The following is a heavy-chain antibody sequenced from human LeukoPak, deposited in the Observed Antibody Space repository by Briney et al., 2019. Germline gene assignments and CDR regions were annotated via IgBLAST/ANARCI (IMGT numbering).Heavy chain of an antibody. D-gene: IGHD3-9*01. V-gene: IGHV3-21*04. CDR1: GFTFSSYS. Sequence: GSLRLSCAASGFTFSSYSMNWVRQAPGKGLEWVSSTSSSSSYIYYADSVKGRFTISRDNAKNSLYLQMNSLRAEDTAVYYCAKWGPYDILTGRINWGQGTLVTVSS. CDR2: TSSSSSYI. CDR3: AKWGPYDILTGRIN. J-gene: IGHJ4*02.